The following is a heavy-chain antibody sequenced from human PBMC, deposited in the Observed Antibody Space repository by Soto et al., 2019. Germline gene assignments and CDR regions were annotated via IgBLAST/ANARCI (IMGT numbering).Heavy chain of an antibody. Sequence: QLQLQESGPGLVKPSETLSLTCSVSGASISDSRYYWGWIRQPPGKGLEWIGNFHKSGSTDYNPSLKGRLSMSADTSKNQFSLKLTSVASSDTAVYYCARHREGSTSPVDYWGHETLVTVSS. CDR2: FHKSGST. V-gene: IGHV4-39*01. CDR1: GASISDSRYY. J-gene: IGHJ4*01. CDR3: ARHREGSTSPVDY. D-gene: IGHD2-15*01.